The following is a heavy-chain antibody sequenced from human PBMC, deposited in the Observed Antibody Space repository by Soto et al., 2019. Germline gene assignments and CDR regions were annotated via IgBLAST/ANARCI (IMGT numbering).Heavy chain of an antibody. D-gene: IGHD5-12*01. Sequence: SETLALTCTVSGGSISSSSYYWGWIRQPPGKGLEWIGDVYHSGSTYYNPSLKSRVTISVDTSKSQFSLKLSSVTAADTAVYYCARAGIIVATIRRGMDVWGQGTTVTVSS. CDR1: GGSISSSSYY. CDR2: VYHSGST. CDR3: ARAGIIVATIRRGMDV. V-gene: IGHV4-39*07. J-gene: IGHJ6*02.